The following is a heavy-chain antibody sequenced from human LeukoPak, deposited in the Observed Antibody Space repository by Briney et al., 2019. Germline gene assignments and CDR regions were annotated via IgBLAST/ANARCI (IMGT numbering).Heavy chain of an antibody. Sequence: SGTLSLTCAVSGGSISSNNWWGWVRQPPGKGLEWIGEIYHSGSPNYNPSLKSRVTISVDKSRNHFSLNLSSVTAADTAVYYCARVNINNWHSCDYWGQGTLVTISS. CDR3: ARVNINNWHSCDY. D-gene: IGHD1-1*01. CDR2: IYHSGSP. V-gene: IGHV4-4*02. J-gene: IGHJ4*02. CDR1: GGSISSNNW.